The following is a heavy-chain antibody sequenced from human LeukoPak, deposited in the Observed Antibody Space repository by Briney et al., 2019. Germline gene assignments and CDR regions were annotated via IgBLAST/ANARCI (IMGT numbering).Heavy chain of an antibody. V-gene: IGHV3-74*01. D-gene: IGHD3-3*02. CDR3: ARHFYLSIDY. CDR1: GFNFSTNW. J-gene: IGHJ4*02. CDR2: IKNDGKTT. Sequence: GGSLRLSCAVSGFNFSTNWMLWVRQAAGRGREWVALIKNDGKTTTYADSVKGRFTISRNTAKNTLYLQMNSLRAEDTAVYFCARHFYLSIDYCGQGTLVTVSS.